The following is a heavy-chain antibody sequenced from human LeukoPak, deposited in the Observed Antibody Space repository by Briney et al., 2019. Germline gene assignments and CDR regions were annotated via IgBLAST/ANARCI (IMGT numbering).Heavy chain of an antibody. J-gene: IGHJ4*02. CDR2: IYYSGST. Sequence: SETLSLTCAVSGGSISSSSYYWGWIRQPPGKGLEWIGSIYYSGSTYYNPSLKSRVTISVDTSKNQFSLKLSSVTAADTAVYYCARDFIAAAGTPFDYWGQGTLVTVSS. CDR1: GGSISSSSYY. D-gene: IGHD6-13*01. CDR3: ARDFIAAAGTPFDY. V-gene: IGHV4-39*07.